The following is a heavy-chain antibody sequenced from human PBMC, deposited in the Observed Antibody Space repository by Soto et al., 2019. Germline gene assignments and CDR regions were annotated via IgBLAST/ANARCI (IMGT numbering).Heavy chain of an antibody. D-gene: IGHD3-9*01. J-gene: IGHJ4*02. Sequence: GESLKISCKGSGYSFTSYWIGWVRQMPGKGLEWMGIIYPGDSDTRYSPSFQGQVTISADKSISTAYLQWSSLKASDTAMYYCARLRYDILTGYGGFAYWGQGTLVTVSS. CDR2: IYPGDSDT. V-gene: IGHV5-51*01. CDR1: GYSFTSYW. CDR3: ARLRYDILTGYGGFAY.